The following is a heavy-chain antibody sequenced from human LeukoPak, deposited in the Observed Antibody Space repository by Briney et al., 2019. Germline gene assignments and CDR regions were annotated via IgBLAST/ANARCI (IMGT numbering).Heavy chain of an antibody. CDR1: GGSISSYY. D-gene: IGHD3-22*01. V-gene: IGHV4-59*01. J-gene: IGHJ4*02. Sequence: PSETLSLTCAVSGGSISSYYWSWIRQPPGKGLEWIGYIYYSGSTNYNPSLKSRVTISVDTSKNQFSLKLSSVTAADTAVYYCARVVGHSAYYYYSSGDYYFDYWGQGTLVTVSS. CDR2: IYYSGST. CDR3: ARVVGHSAYYYYSSGDYYFDY.